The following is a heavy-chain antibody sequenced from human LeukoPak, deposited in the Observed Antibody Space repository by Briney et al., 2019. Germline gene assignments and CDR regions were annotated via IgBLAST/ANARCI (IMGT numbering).Heavy chain of an antibody. CDR2: VSYSGGT. CDR3: ARLSTYYDFWSPLDY. V-gene: IGHV4-59*02. Sequence: SETLSLTCTVSGASVSSHYWSWIRQPPGKGLEWIGYVSYSGGTNYNPSLKSRVTISLDSSKDQFSLRLNSVTAADTAVYYCARLSTYYDFWSPLDYWGQGTLVTVSS. D-gene: IGHD3-3*01. CDR1: GASVSSHY. J-gene: IGHJ4*02.